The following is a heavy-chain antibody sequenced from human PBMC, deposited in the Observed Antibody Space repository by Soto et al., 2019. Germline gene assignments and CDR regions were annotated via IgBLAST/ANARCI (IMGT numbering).Heavy chain of an antibody. Sequence: QVQLVQSGAEVKKPGSSVKVSCKASGGTFSSYAISWVRQAPGQGLAWMGGIIPSFGTANYAQKFQGSVTITADESTSTAYMELSRLRSEDTAVYYCARDNVGYYYDSSSSNWFDPWGQGTLVTVSS. CDR1: GGTFSSYA. CDR2: IIPSFGTA. D-gene: IGHD3-22*01. V-gene: IGHV1-69*01. J-gene: IGHJ5*02. CDR3: ARDNVGYYYDSSSSNWFDP.